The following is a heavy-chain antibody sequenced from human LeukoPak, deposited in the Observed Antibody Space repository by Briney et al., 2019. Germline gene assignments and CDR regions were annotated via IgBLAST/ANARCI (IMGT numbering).Heavy chain of an antibody. CDR3: ARLGETYSSPWLNWFDP. J-gene: IGHJ5*02. CDR2: IYYSGST. D-gene: IGHD6-13*01. V-gene: IGHV4-39*01. CDR1: GGSISSSSYY. Sequence: SETLSLTCTVSGGSISSSSYYWGWTRQPPGKGLEWIGSIYYSGSTYYNPSLKSRVSISFDTSKNQFSLQLSSVTAADTAFYYCARLGETYSSPWLNWFDPWGQGTLVTVSS.